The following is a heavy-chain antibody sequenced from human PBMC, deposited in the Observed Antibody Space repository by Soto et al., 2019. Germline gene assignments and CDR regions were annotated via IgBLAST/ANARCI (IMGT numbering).Heavy chain of an antibody. J-gene: IGHJ4*02. CDR1: GFTFSSYW. V-gene: IGHV3-7*03. Sequence: VGSLRLSCAASGFTFSSYWMSWVRQAPGKGLEWVANIKQDGSEKYYVDSVKGRFTISRDNAKNSLYLQMNSLRAEDTAVYYCARSRNYDFWSGYYLDYWGQGTLVTVSS. D-gene: IGHD3-3*01. CDR3: ARSRNYDFWSGYYLDY. CDR2: IKQDGSEK.